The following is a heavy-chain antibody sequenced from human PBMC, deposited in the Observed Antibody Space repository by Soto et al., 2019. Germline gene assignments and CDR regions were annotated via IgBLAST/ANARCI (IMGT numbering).Heavy chain of an antibody. CDR2: VYPGDSDT. J-gene: IGHJ4*02. CDR3: ARLSGCNNGVCYKFDY. CDR1: GYSFPSYW. Sequence: GESLKISCKGSGYSFPSYWIGWVRQMPGKGREWMGIVYPGDSDTRNSPSFQREVTSSADKSISTAYLQWSSLKASDTAMYYCARLSGCNNGVCYKFDYWGQGTLVTVSS. V-gene: IGHV5-51*01. D-gene: IGHD2-8*01.